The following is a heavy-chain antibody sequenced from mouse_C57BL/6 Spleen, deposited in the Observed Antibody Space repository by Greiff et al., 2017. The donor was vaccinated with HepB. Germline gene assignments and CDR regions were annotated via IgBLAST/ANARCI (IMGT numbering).Heavy chain of an antibody. D-gene: IGHD1-1*01. J-gene: IGHJ2*01. CDR3: ARSTLITTVVAFDY. CDR1: GYAFSSSW. CDR2: IYPGDGDT. Sequence: VKLVESGPELVKPGASVKISCKASGYAFSSSWMNWVKQRPGKGLEWIGRIYPGDGDTNYNGKFKGKATLTADKSSSTAYMQLSSLTSEDSAVYFCARSTLITTVVAFDYWGQGTTLTVSS. V-gene: IGHV1-82*01.